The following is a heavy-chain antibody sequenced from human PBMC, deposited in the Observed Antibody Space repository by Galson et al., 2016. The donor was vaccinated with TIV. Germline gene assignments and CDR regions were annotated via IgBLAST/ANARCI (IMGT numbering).Heavy chain of an antibody. Sequence: SLRLSCAASGFVFSDYAIHWVRQAPGKGLEWVAFISDDGTKRYHTDSVRGRFSISRDNSDETVHLQMSSLRVEDSAMYYCASELFDFWGQGTLVTVSS. CDR2: ISDDGTKR. CDR3: ASELFDF. V-gene: IGHV3-30*04. J-gene: IGHJ4*02. CDR1: GFVFSDYA.